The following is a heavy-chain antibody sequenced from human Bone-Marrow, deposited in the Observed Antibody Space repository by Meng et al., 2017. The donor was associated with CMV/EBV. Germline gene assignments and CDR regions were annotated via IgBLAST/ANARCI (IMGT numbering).Heavy chain of an antibody. D-gene: IGHD7-27*01. V-gene: IGHV3-30-3*01. J-gene: IGHJ4*02. CDR3: ARVFLDRLTRGRKFYFDY. Sequence: GESLKISCAASGSAFSRYNMHWVRQAPGKGLEWVAVLSYDGDNRSYADSVKGRFTISRDNSKNTLYLQMNSLRPEDSAVYYCARVFLDRLTRGRKFYFDYWGQGTRVTVSS. CDR2: LSYDGDNR. CDR1: GSAFSRYN.